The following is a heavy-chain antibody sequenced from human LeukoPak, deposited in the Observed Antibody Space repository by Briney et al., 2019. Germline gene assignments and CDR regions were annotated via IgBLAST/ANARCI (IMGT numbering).Heavy chain of an antibody. V-gene: IGHV3-11*06. CDR2: ISSSSSYT. CDR1: GFTFSDYD. J-gene: IGHJ6*04. D-gene: IGHD5-18*01. CDR3: ARDGGYSYGFNYYYGMDV. Sequence: GGSLRLSCAASGFTFSDYDMSWIRQAPGKGLEWVSYISSSSSYTNYADSVKGRFTISRDNAKNPLYLQMNSLRAEDTAVYYCARDGGYSYGFNYYYGMDVWGKGTTVTVSS.